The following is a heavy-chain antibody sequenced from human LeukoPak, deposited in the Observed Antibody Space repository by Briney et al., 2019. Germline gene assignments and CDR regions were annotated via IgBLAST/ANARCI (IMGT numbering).Heavy chain of an antibody. CDR2: IYYSGST. J-gene: IGHJ4*02. CDR3: ARASSSGYYLHFDY. V-gene: IGHV4-59*01. CDR1: GGSISSYY. Sequence: KSSETLSPTCTVSGGSISSYYWSWIRQPPGKGLEWIGYIYYSGSTNYNPSLKSRVTISVDTSKNQFSLKLSSVTAADTALYYCARASSSGYYLHFDYWGQGTLVTVSS. D-gene: IGHD3-22*01.